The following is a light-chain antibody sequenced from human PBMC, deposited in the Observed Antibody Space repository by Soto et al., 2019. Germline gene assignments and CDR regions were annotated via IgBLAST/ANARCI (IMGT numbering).Light chain of an antibody. CDR3: QHYGNSPLT. CDR1: QSVSNNY. CDR2: GAS. J-gene: IGKJ5*01. Sequence: EIVLTQSPGTLSLSPGERATLSCRASQSVSNNYLAWYQQKPGQAPRLLIYGASSRATGIPDRFSGSVSGTDFTLTISRLEPEDFAVYYCQHYGNSPLTFGQGTRLEI. V-gene: IGKV3-20*01.